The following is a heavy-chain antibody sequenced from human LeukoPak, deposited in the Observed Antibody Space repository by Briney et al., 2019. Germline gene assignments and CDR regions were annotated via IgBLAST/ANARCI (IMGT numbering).Heavy chain of an antibody. CDR1: GGSISSSSYY. CDR3: ARVGRGAYCSGGSCYYPYYMDV. J-gene: IGHJ6*03. V-gene: IGHV4-39*07. Sequence: PSETLSLTCTVSGGSISSSSYYWGWIRQPPGKGLEWIGSIYYSGSTYYNPSLKSRVTISVDTSKNQFSLKLGSVTAADTAVYYCARVGRGAYCSGGSCYYPYYMDVWGKGTTVTVSS. CDR2: IYYSGST. D-gene: IGHD2-15*01.